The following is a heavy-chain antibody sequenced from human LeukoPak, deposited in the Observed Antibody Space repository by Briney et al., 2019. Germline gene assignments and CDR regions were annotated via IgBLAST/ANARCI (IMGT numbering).Heavy chain of an antibody. V-gene: IGHV3-49*04. CDR3: TREEPYDFWSGYPDAFDI. J-gene: IGHJ3*02. D-gene: IGHD3-3*01. CDR1: GFTCGDYA. Sequence: SLRLSCTASGFTCGDYAMSWVRQAPGKGLEWLGFIRSKAYGGTTEYAASVKGRFTISRDDSKSIAYLQMNSLKTEDTAVYYCTREEPYDFWSGYPDAFDIWGQGTMVTVSS. CDR2: IRSKAYGGTT.